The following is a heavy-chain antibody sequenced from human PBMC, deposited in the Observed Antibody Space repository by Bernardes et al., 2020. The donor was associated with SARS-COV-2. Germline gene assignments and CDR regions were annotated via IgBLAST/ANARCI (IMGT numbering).Heavy chain of an antibody. CDR1: GFTFSSYG. Sequence: GGSLRLSCAASGFTFSSYGMHWVRQAPGKGLEWVAFIWYDGCNKNYADSVKGRFAISRDNSKNTLYLQMNSLRAEDTAVYYCARDAYYYDRSGYYWGKYDYYGMDVWGQGTTVTVSS. V-gene: IGHV3-33*01. J-gene: IGHJ6*02. CDR2: IWYDGCNK. CDR3: ARDAYYYDRSGYYWGKYDYYGMDV. D-gene: IGHD3-22*01.